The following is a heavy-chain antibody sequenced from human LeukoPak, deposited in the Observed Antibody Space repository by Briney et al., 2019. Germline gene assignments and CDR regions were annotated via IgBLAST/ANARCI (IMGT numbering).Heavy chain of an antibody. J-gene: IGHJ4*02. Sequence: GGSLRLSCAASGFSVSGTHMSWVRQAPGKGLEWVSAMYTGGTTYYADSVAGRFTVSRDNSKNTLYLHMNSLRVEDTAVYYCAKDEATSGGGIAYWGQGTLVSVSS. D-gene: IGHD3-16*01. V-gene: IGHV3-53*01. CDR3: AKDEATSGGGIAY. CDR1: GFSVSGTH. CDR2: MYTGGTT.